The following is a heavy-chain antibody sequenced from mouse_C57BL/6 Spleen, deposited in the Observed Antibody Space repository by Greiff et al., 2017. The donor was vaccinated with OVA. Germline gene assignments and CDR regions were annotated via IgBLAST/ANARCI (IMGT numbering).Heavy chain of an antibody. J-gene: IGHJ4*01. CDR2: IDPSDSET. CDR1: GYTFTSYW. D-gene: IGHD2-5*01. V-gene: IGHV1-52*01. CDR3: ASYYSNCAYAMDY. Sequence: QVQLQQPGAELVRPGSSVKLSCKASGYTFTSYWMHWVKQRPIQGLEWIGKIDPSDSETHYNQKFKDKATLTVDKSSSTAYMQLSSLTSEDSAVDYGASYYSNCAYAMDYWGQGTSVTVSS.